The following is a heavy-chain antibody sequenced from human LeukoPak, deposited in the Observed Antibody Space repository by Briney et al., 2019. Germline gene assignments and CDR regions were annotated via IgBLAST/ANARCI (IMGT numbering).Heavy chain of an antibody. CDR3: TTDTAGYNTFDF. J-gene: IGHJ4*02. D-gene: IGHD5-24*01. CDR1: GVTFSNPW. CDR2: IKSKSDGGTT. Sequence: GGSLRLSCAASGVTFSNPWMSWVRQAPGKGLEWVGRIKSKSDGGTTDYAAPVKGRFTISRDDSKNTLYLQMNSLKTEDVAVYYCTTDTAGYNTFDFWGQGTLVTVSS. V-gene: IGHV3-15*01.